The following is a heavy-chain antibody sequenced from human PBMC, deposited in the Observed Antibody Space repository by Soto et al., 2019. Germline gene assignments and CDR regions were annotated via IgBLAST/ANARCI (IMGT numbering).Heavy chain of an antibody. CDR1: GYTFTIYA. Sequence: ASVKVSCKASGYTFTIYAMHCVRQAPGQRLEWMGWINAGNGNTKYSQKFQGRVTITRDTSASTAYMELSSLRSEDTAVYYCARSTMVRGVTPWGQGTLVTVSS. CDR3: ARSTMVRGVTP. D-gene: IGHD3-10*01. J-gene: IGHJ5*02. CDR2: INAGNGNT. V-gene: IGHV1-3*01.